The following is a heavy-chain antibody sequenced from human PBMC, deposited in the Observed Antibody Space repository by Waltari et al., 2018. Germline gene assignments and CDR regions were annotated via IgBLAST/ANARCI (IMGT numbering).Heavy chain of an antibody. CDR2: IKSEAHGGTT. Sequence: EAPLVDSGGGWVKPGGCLRLPCAASGFSFINAGMSWVPQAPRNGLEWVGRIKSEAHGGTTDYAAPVKGRFTISRDDSENTMYLQMNSLKSEDTAVYYCTTLDHSGSYEGWGQGTLVTVSS. D-gene: IGHD1-26*01. CDR1: GFSFINAG. CDR3: TTLDHSGSYEG. J-gene: IGHJ4*02. V-gene: IGHV3-15*01.